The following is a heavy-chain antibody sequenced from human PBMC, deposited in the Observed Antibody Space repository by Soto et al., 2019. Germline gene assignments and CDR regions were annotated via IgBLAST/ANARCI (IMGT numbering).Heavy chain of an antibody. J-gene: IGHJ4*02. Sequence: PGGSLRLSCVGSGFRFSDHSMNWVRQAPGKGLQWISYISSNSATTYYADSVKGRFTVSRDTAKNALFLQMSSLRDDDTATYYCARLPKGSLVTAWGQGARVTVSS. CDR1: GFRFSDHS. CDR2: ISSNSATT. D-gene: IGHD2-21*02. V-gene: IGHV3-48*02. CDR3: ARLPKGSLVTA.